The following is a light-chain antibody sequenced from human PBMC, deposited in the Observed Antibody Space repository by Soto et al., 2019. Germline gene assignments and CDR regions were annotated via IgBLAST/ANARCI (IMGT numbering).Light chain of an antibody. J-gene: IGKJ1*01. Sequence: DIQMTQSPSTLSASVGDRLTIACRASQSVNTWLAWYQKKPGKPLKLLIYDASSLQSGVPSRFSGSGSGTEFTLTISSLQPDDFATYYCQQYHSDWKFGQGTKVDIK. CDR3: QQYHSDWK. V-gene: IGKV1-5*01. CDR1: QSVNTW. CDR2: DAS.